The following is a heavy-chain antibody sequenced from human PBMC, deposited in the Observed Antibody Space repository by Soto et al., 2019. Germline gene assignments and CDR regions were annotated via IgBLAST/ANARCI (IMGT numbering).Heavy chain of an antibody. CDR1: GFTFTNAW. CDR2: IKSKTDGGTR. J-gene: IGHJ6*02. CDR3: TTDLFHYYDMDV. D-gene: IGHD3-10*02. Sequence: EVQLVESGGGLVKPGGSLRLSCAASGFTFTNAWMNWVRQAPGKGLEWVGRIKSKTDGGTRDYAAPVKGRFTISRDYSETTLYLQMNSLKSDDTAVYYCTTDLFHYYDMDVWGQGTTVTVSS. V-gene: IGHV3-15*07.